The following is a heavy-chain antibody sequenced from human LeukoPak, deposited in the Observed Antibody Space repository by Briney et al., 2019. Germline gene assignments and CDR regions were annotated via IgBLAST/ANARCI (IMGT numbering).Heavy chain of an antibody. Sequence: GASVKVSCKTSGYRFTGYYMHWVRQAPGQGLEWMGWINPKSGDPIYVQKFQGRVTLTRDTSIDTVYLELSSLKSDDTAVYYCARDLHIVGATYGYWGQGTLVTVSS. V-gene: IGHV1-2*02. J-gene: IGHJ4*02. CDR2: INPKSGDP. CDR3: ARDLHIVGATYGY. D-gene: IGHD1-26*01. CDR1: GYRFTGYY.